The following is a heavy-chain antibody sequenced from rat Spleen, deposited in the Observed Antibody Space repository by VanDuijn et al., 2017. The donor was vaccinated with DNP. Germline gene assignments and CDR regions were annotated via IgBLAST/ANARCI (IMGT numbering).Heavy chain of an antibody. V-gene: IGHV3-1*01. J-gene: IGHJ2*01. CDR3: TTGIPYYFDY. CDR1: GYSITSNY. D-gene: IGHD3-8*01. CDR2: ISYSGST. Sequence: EVQLQESGPGLVKPSQSLSLTCSVTGYSITSNYWGWIRKFPGNKMEYIGHISYSGSTSYNPSLKSRISITRDTSKNHFFLQLNSVTTEDTATYYCTTGIPYYFDYWGQGVMVTVSS.